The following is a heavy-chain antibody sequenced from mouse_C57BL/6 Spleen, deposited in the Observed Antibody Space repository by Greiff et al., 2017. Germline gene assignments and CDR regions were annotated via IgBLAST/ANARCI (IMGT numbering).Heavy chain of an antibody. CDR3: ARDGYYGSSYVAYFDY. J-gene: IGHJ2*01. Sequence: EVQLVESGGGLVKPGGSLKLSCAASGFTFSSYAMSWVRQTPEKRLEWVATISDGGSYTYYPDNVKGRFTIYRDNAKNNLYLQMSHLKSEDTAMYYCARDGYYGSSYVAYFDYWGQGTTLTVSS. D-gene: IGHD1-1*01. CDR2: ISDGGSYT. CDR1: GFTFSSYA. V-gene: IGHV5-4*01.